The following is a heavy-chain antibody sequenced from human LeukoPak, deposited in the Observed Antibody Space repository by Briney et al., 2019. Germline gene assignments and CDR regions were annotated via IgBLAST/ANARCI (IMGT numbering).Heavy chain of an antibody. J-gene: IGHJ4*02. Sequence: PGRSLRLSCAASGFTFSSYGMHWVRQAPGKGLEWVAAIWYDGSNKYYADSVKGRFTISRDNSKNTLYLQMNSLRAEDTAVYYCAKELRGGNWYPCLDYWGQGTLVTVSS. CDR1: GFTFSSYG. CDR2: IWYDGSNK. CDR3: AKELRGGNWYPCLDY. V-gene: IGHV3-33*06. D-gene: IGHD1-20*01.